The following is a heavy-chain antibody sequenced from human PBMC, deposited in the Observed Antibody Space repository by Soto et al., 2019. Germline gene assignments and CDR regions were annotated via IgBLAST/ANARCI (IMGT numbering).Heavy chain of an antibody. CDR1: GGSISSYY. J-gene: IGHJ6*04. Sequence: NPSETLSLTCTVSGGSISSYYWSWIRQPPGKGLEWIGYIYYSGSTNYNPSLKSRVTISVDTSKNQFSLKLSSVTAADTAVYYCASDYYYGMDVWGKGTTVTVSS. CDR3: ASDYYYGMDV. CDR2: IYYSGST. V-gene: IGHV4-59*01.